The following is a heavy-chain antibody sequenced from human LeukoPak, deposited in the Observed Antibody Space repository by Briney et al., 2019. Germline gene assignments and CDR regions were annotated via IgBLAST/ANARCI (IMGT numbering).Heavy chain of an antibody. CDR2: INHSGST. V-gene: IGHV4-34*01. D-gene: IGHD3-9*01. Sequence: SETLSLTCAVYGGSFSGYYWSWIRQPPGKGLEWIGEINHSGSTNYNPSLKSRVTISVDTSKNQFSLKLSSVTAADTAVYYCARYYDILTGYMGIDYWGQGTLVTVSS. CDR1: GGSFSGYY. J-gene: IGHJ4*02. CDR3: ARYYDILTGYMGIDY.